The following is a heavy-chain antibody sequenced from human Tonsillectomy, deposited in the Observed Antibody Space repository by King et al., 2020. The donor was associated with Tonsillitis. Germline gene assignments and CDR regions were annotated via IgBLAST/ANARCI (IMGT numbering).Heavy chain of an antibody. CDR3: ARDKVVTSMGIDF. V-gene: IGHV3-30*01. CDR2: ISYDGSNK. Sequence: VQLVESGGGVVQPGRSLRLSSAASGFTFSSYAMHWVRQAPGKGLEWVAVISYDGSNKNYADSVKGRFTISRDNSKNTLYLQMNSLRAEDTAVYYCARDKVVTSMGIDFWGQGTLVTVSS. D-gene: IGHD5-18*01. CDR1: GFTFSSYA. J-gene: IGHJ4*02.